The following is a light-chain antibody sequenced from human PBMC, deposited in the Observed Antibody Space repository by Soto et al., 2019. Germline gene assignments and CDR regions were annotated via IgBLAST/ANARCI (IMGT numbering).Light chain of an antibody. J-gene: IGKJ1*01. Sequence: ECVFTQSPGTLSLSPGEKATLSCRASQSVSSSYLAWYQQKPGQAPRLLIYGASSRATGIPDRFSGSGSGTDFTLTVSRLEPEDFAVYYCQQFGSSSWTFGQGTKV. CDR2: GAS. CDR1: QSVSSSY. CDR3: QQFGSSSWT. V-gene: IGKV3-20*01.